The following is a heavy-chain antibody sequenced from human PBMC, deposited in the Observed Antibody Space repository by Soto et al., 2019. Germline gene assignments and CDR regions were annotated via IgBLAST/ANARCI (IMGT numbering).Heavy chain of an antibody. V-gene: IGHV3-30*18. D-gene: IGHD6-19*01. J-gene: IGHJ5*02. CDR2: ISHSGTSK. Sequence: QVQLVESGGGVVQPGESLQVACAASGFTVATTGMHWVRQAPGKGLEWVAMISHSGTSKVYIDSVQGRFTISRDNARNNLYLQMSRLRLEDTAIYYCEKDWGSSGWLNWFNPWGQGVRVTVSS. CDR1: GFTVATTG. CDR3: EKDWGSSGWLNWFNP.